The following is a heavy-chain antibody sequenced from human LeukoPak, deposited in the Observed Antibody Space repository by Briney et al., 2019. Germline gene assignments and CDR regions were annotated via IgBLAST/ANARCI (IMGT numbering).Heavy chain of an antibody. D-gene: IGHD1-14*01. Sequence: PGGSLRLSCAASGFTVSNSYMVRVRQAPGKGLEYVSVISSGGSTNYADSVKGRFTVSRDNSKNTLYLQMNSLRAEDTALYYCARDPVPEFWGQGTMVTVSS. CDR3: ARDPVPEF. CDR2: ISSGGST. CDR1: GFTVSNSY. V-gene: IGHV3-53*01. J-gene: IGHJ3*01.